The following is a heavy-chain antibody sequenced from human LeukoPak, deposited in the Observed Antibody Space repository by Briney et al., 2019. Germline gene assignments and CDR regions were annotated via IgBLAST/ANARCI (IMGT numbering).Heavy chain of an antibody. CDR2: IYYSGST. CDR1: GGSISSYY. D-gene: IGHD3-9*01. Sequence: SETLSLTCTVSGGSISSYYWSWIRQPPGKGLEWIGYIYYSGSTNYNPSLKSRVAISVDTSKNQFSLKLSSVTAADTAVYYCARVTGYMIEDYFDYWGQGTLVTVSS. CDR3: ARVTGYMIEDYFDY. J-gene: IGHJ4*02. V-gene: IGHV4-59*01.